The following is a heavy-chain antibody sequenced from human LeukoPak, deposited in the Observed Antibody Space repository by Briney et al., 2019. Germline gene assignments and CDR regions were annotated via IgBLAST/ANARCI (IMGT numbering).Heavy chain of an antibody. CDR1: GFTFSSYA. CDR3: AKEGGYDYVWGSSDY. J-gene: IGHJ4*02. Sequence: GGSLRLSCAASGFTFSSYAMSWVRQAPGKGLEWVTAISGSGGSTYYADSVKGRFTISRDNSKNTLYLQMNSLRAEDTAVYYCAKEGGYDYVWGSSDYWGQGTLVTVSS. CDR2: ISGSGGST. D-gene: IGHD3-16*01. V-gene: IGHV3-23*01.